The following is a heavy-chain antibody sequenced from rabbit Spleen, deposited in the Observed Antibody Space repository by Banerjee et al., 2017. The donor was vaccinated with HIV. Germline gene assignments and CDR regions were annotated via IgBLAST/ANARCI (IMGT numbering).Heavy chain of an antibody. CDR1: GVSLNDKDV. Sequence: EQLEESGGGLVKPEGSLTLTCKASGVSLNDKDVMCWVRQAPGKGLEWIACINIVTGKSVYASWAKGRFTMSRTSSTTVTLQMTSLTAADTATYFCAREYAGVAAYGYYGMDLWGQGTLVTVS. CDR3: AREYAGVAAYGYYGMDL. J-gene: IGHJ6*01. D-gene: IGHD4-1*01. CDR2: INIVTGKS. V-gene: IGHV1S45*01.